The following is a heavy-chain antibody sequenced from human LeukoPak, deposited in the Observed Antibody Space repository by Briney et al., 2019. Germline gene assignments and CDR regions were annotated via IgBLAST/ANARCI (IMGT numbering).Heavy chain of an antibody. D-gene: IGHD1-26*01. J-gene: IGHJ3*02. CDR1: GFTFSIYW. CDR3: ARRIMGANDVFDI. V-gene: IGHV3-7*01. CDR2: IKDDGSEM. Sequence: GGSLRLSCAVSGFTFSIYWMSWVRQAPGKGLEWVANIKDDGSEMYCVDSVKGRFTISRDNAKNSLYLQVNSLRAEDTAVYYCARRIMGANDVFDIWGQGTMVTVSS.